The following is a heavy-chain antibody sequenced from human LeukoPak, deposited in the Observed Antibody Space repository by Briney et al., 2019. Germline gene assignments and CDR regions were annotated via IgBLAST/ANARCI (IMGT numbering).Heavy chain of an antibody. CDR2: IRSKAYGGTT. Sequence: PGGSLRLSCTASGFTFGDYAMSWFRQAPGKGLEWVGFIRSKAYGGTTEYAASVKGRFTISRDNTKNLLYLEMNSLRAEDTAMYFCVRDVGAVRGEVYFDYWGQGTLVTVSS. CDR1: GFTFGDYA. CDR3: VRDVGAVRGEVYFDY. V-gene: IGHV3-49*03. J-gene: IGHJ4*02. D-gene: IGHD3-10*01.